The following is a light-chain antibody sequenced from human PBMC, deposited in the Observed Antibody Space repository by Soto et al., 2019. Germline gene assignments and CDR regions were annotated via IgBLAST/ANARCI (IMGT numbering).Light chain of an antibody. Sequence: DIQMTQSPSTLSASVGDRVTITCRASQTITTWLAWYQQKPGKAPKLLIYDASTLESGVPSRFSGSGFGTEFSLTISSLQPDDSATYYCQQHTTFGQGTKVEI. CDR1: QTITTW. CDR2: DAS. CDR3: QQHTT. J-gene: IGKJ1*01. V-gene: IGKV1-5*01.